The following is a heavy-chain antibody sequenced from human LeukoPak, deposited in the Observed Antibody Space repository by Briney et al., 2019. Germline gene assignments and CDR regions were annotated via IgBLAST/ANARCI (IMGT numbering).Heavy chain of an antibody. Sequence: GGSLRLSCAASGFTFSSHWMSWFRQAPGKGLEWVGFIRSKTFGGTTEYAASVRGRFTISRDDSKSIAYLQMYSLKTEDTAVYYCTRGLDRYSYGLDDAFDIWGQGTMVTVSS. D-gene: IGHD5-18*01. CDR2: IRSKTFGGTT. J-gene: IGHJ3*02. CDR1: GFTFSSHW. V-gene: IGHV3-49*03. CDR3: TRGLDRYSYGLDDAFDI.